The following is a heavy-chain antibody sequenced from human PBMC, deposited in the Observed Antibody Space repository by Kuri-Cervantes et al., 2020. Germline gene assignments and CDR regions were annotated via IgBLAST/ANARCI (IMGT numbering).Heavy chain of an antibody. D-gene: IGHD6-13*01. CDR1: GDSISTDTYH. CDR2: ISHSGTS. Sequence: SETLSLTCTVSGDSISTDTYHWSWVRQHPGKGLEWIGDISHSGTSYYNPSLESRLALSLDTSKNNFSLKLTSVTAADTAVYYCARVHTSSWSDWGQGTLVTVSS. J-gene: IGHJ4*02. V-gene: IGHV4-31*03. CDR3: ARVHTSSWSD.